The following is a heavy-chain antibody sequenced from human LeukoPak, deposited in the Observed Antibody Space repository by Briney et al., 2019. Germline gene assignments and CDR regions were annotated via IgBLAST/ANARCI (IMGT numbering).Heavy chain of an antibody. Sequence: TGGSLRLFCAASGFTLSSYAMSWVRQAPGKGGEWVSAISDTGNTYHADSVKGRFTISRDSSKNTLFLQMNRLRPEDAAVYYCAKAPVTTCRGAFCYPFDYWGLGTLVTVSS. CDR2: ISDTGNT. J-gene: IGHJ4*02. CDR3: AKAPVTTCRGAFCYPFDY. V-gene: IGHV3-23*01. CDR1: GFTLSSYA. D-gene: IGHD2-15*01.